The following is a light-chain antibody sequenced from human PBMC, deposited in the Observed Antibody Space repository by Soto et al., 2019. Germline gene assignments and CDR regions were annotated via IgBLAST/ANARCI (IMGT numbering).Light chain of an antibody. V-gene: IGKV3-15*01. CDR2: AAS. J-gene: IGKJ1*01. Sequence: EMILTQSPATLSVSPGGRATLSCRASQSLTNNLAWYQQKPGQAPRLLIYAASTMATGIPARFSGSGSGTDFTLTISSLQSEDFAVYHCQHRGTFGQGTKVEIK. CDR1: QSLTNN. CDR3: QHRGT.